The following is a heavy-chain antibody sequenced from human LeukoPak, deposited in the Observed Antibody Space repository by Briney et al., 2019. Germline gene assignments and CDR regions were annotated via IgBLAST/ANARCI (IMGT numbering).Heavy chain of an antibody. CDR1: GGSISTGGYY. J-gene: IGHJ4*02. D-gene: IGHD3-9*01. V-gene: IGHV4-31*03. CDR3: ARVDYFEWLSPDF. CDR2: IYYGGRT. Sequence: PSETLSLTCTVSGGSISTGGYYWTWIRQLPGKGLEWIGYIYYGGRTYYNPSLRSRLMISVDTSKNQFSLKLSSVTAADTAVYYCARVDYFEWLSPDFWGQGTLVTVSS.